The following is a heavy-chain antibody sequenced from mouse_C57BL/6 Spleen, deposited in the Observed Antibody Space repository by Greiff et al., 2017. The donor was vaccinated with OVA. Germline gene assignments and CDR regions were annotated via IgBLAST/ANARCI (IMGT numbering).Heavy chain of an antibody. CDR1: GYTFTEYT. V-gene: IGHV1-62-2*01. D-gene: IGHD2-4*01. CDR2: FYPGSGSI. J-gene: IGHJ3*01. Sequence: QVQLQQSGAELVQPGASVKLSCKASGYTFTEYTIHWVKQRPGQGLEWIGWFYPGSGSIKYNEKFKDKARLTADKSSSTVYMELSRLTSKDSAVYFSARHEDDYDGPAFAYWGQGTLVTVSA. CDR3: ARHEDDYDGPAFAY.